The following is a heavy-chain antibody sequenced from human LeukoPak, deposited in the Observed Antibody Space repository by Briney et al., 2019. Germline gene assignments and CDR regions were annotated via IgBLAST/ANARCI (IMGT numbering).Heavy chain of an antibody. CDR3: ARDWGIAAATPYYFDH. CDR2: IYMSGST. V-gene: IGHV4-61*09. J-gene: IGHJ4*02. CDR1: VGSISSGNYY. Sequence: SQTLSLTCTVSVGSISSGNYYYSWIRQSPGKGMEWIGNIYMSGSTRYNPSLMSRVAMSVDTSKNQFSLKISCATAADTALYYCARDWGIAAATPYYFDHWGQGILVTVSS. D-gene: IGHD6-13*01.